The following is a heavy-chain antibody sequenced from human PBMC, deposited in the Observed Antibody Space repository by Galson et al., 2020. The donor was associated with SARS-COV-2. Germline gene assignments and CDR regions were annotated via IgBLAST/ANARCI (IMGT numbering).Heavy chain of an antibody. Sequence: ASVKVSCKASGVPFNNYYFHWVRQAPGQGLEWLGVIFPYGTVTLYAQKFQGRITMTRDTSTSMVYLEVRSLRSEDTAVYYCARSLDIYDQIVMDVWGDGTPVTVSS. V-gene: IGHV1-46*02. D-gene: IGHD3-3*01. CDR1: GVPFNNYY. J-gene: IGHJ6*04. CDR3: ARSLDIYDQIVMDV. CDR2: IFPYGTVT.